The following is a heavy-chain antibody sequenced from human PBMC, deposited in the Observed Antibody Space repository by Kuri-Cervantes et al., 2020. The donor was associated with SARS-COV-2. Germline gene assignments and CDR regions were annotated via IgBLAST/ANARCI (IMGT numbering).Heavy chain of an antibody. Sequence: GSLRLACTVARGSISSGSDYCSWIRQTPGKGLEWIGSIYHSGSTYYNPSLKSRVTISVDTSKSQFSLKLSSVTAADTAVYYCARHKDYGDYLGAFDIWGQGTMVTVSS. CDR3: ARHKDYGDYLGAFDI. CDR2: IYHSGST. V-gene: IGHV4-39*01. CDR1: RGSISSGSDY. D-gene: IGHD4-17*01. J-gene: IGHJ3*02.